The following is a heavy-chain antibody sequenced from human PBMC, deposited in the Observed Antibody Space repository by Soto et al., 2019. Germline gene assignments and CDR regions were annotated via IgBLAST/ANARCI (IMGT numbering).Heavy chain of an antibody. D-gene: IGHD5-18*01. CDR1: GGSISSGCYY. J-gene: IGHJ6*02. CDR3: ARGLPDTAMVYPNYYGMDV. CDR2: IYYSGST. V-gene: IGHV4-31*03. Sequence: SETLSLTCPVSGGSISSGCYYWSWIRQHPGKGLEWIGYIYYSGSTYYNPSLKSRVTISVDTSKNQFSLKLSSVTAADTAVYYCARGLPDTAMVYPNYYGMDVWGQGTTVTVSS.